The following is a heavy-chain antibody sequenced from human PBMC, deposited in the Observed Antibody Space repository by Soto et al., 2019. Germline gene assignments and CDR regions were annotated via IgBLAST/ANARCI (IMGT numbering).Heavy chain of an antibody. J-gene: IGHJ5*02. Sequence: PSQTLSLTCAISGDSVSSNSAAWNWIRQSPSRGLEWLGRTYYRSKWYNDYAVSVKSRITINPDTSKNQFSLQLNSVTPEDTAVYYCARGSMIATYNWFDPCGQGSLVTVSS. CDR2: TYYRSKWYN. V-gene: IGHV6-1*01. CDR3: ARGSMIATYNWFDP. CDR1: GDSVSSNSAA. D-gene: IGHD3-22*01.